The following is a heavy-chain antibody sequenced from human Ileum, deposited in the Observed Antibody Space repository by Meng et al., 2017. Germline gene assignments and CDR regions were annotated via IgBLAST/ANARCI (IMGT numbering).Heavy chain of an antibody. CDR2: INHSGSS. CDR1: GGSFSGYY. CDR3: ARPAGYCSDWYKYFQH. Sequence: QVRLQQWGAGLLKPSETLSLTCAVYGGSFSGYYWSWVRQSPGKGLEWIAEINHSGSSNYNPSFQSRVTISVDRPRNQFSLKLSSVTAADTGVYYCARPAGYCSDWYKYFQHWGQGTLVTVSS. V-gene: IGHV4-34*02. D-gene: IGHD6-13*01. J-gene: IGHJ1*01.